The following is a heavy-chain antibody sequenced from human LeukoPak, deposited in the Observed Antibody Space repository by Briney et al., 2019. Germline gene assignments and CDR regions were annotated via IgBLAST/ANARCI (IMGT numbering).Heavy chain of an antibody. CDR3: ARDRSRDGYAEYYFDY. Sequence: ASVKVSCKASGYTFTSYYMHWVRQAPGQGLEWMGIINPSGGSTSYAQKFQGRVTMTRDTSTSTVYMELSSLRSEDTAVYYCARDRSRDGYAEYYFDYWGQGTLVTVSS. J-gene: IGHJ4*02. D-gene: IGHD5-24*01. CDR2: INPSGGST. CDR1: GYTFTSYY. V-gene: IGHV1-46*01.